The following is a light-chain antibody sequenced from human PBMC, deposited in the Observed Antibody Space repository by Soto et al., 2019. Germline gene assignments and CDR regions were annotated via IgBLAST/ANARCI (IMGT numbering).Light chain of an antibody. CDR3: AAWDDTLNSYV. V-gene: IGLV1-44*01. CDR2: SNN. CDR1: SSNIGRNT. Sequence: QSAMTQPPSASGTPGQRVTISCSGSSSNIGRNTVNWYQQLPGTAPKLLIYSNNQRPSGVPDRFSGSTSGTSASLAISGLRYEDEADYYCAAWDDTLNSYVFGIGKQVTVL. J-gene: IGLJ1*01.